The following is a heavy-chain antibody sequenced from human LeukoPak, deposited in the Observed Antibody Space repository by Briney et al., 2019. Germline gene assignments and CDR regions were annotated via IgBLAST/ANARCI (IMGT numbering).Heavy chain of an antibody. V-gene: IGHV3-23*01. D-gene: IGHD3-10*01. CDR2: ISGSGGST. CDR1: GFTFSSYA. Sequence: GGSLRLSCAASGFTFSSYAMSWVRQAPGKGLEWVSAISGSGGSTYYADSVKGRFTISRDNSKNTLYLQMNSLRAEDTAVYYCAKDGWVRGVIITGGAFDIWGQGTMVTVSS. CDR3: AKDGWVRGVIITGGAFDI. J-gene: IGHJ3*02.